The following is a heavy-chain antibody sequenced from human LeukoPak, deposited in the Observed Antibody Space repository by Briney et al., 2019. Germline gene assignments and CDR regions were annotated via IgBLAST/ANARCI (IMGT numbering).Heavy chain of an antibody. J-gene: IGHJ4*02. V-gene: IGHV3-74*01. CDR3: AKAHSYGSRYYFDY. CDR2: INTDGSNT. CDR1: GFTFSSYW. Sequence: GGSLRLSCAASGFTFSSYWIHWVRQAPGKGLVWVSRINTDGSNTAYADSVKGRFTISRDNAKNTLCLQMNSLRAEDTAVYYCAKAHSYGSRYYFDYWGQGTLVTVSS. D-gene: IGHD5-18*01.